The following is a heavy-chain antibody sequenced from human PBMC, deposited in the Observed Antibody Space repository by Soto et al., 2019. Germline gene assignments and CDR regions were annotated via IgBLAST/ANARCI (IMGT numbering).Heavy chain of an antibody. CDR2: ISYDGSNK. Sequence: GGSLRLSCAASGFTFSSYAMHWVRQAPGKGLEWVAVISYDGSNKYYADSVKGRFTISRDNSKNTLYLQMNSLRAEDTAVYYCARDSRITMIVGAFDYWGQGTLVTVSS. D-gene: IGHD3-22*01. V-gene: IGHV3-30-3*01. J-gene: IGHJ4*02. CDR1: GFTFSSYA. CDR3: ARDSRITMIVGAFDY.